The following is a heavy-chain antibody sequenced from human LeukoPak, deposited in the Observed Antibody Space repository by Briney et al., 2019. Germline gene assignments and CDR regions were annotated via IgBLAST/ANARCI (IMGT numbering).Heavy chain of an antibody. V-gene: IGHV3-30-3*01. D-gene: IGHD3-22*01. Sequence: PGGSLRLSCAASGFTFSTFAMHWVRQAPGKGLEWVAVISYDGNNKYYADSVKGRFTISRDNSKNTLYLQMNSLRDEDTAVYYCARRKRQIGSDYWGQGTLVTVSS. J-gene: IGHJ4*02. CDR1: GFTFSTFA. CDR3: ARRKRQIGSDY. CDR2: ISYDGNNK.